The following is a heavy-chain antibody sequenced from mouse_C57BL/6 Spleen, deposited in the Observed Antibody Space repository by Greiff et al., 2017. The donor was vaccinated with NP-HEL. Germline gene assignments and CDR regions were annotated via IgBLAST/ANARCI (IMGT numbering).Heavy chain of an antibody. CDR1: GYTFTSYW. CDR2: IDPSDSYP. V-gene: IGHV1-59*01. D-gene: IGHD1-1*01. CDR3: ARQYGSSYPYYWYFDV. Sequence: QVQLQQPGAELVRPGTSVKLSCKASGYTFTSYWMHWVKQRPGQGLEWIGVIDPSDSYPNYNQTFTGKVTLTVDTSSSTSYMQRSNLTSEYTAVDYCARQYGSSYPYYWYFDVWGTGTTVTVSS. J-gene: IGHJ1*03.